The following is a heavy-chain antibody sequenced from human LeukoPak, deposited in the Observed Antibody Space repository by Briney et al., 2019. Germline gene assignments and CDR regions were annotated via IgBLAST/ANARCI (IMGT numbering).Heavy chain of an antibody. D-gene: IGHD5-24*01. CDR2: ISSSSSYI. CDR3: ARVRDGYKSPFDI. Sequence: GGSLRLSCAASGFIFSSYSMKWVRQAPGKGLEWVSSISSSSSYIYYADSMKGRLTISRDNAKNSLYLQMNSLRAEDTAVYYCARVRDGYKSPFDIWGQGTMVTVSS. J-gene: IGHJ3*02. V-gene: IGHV3-21*01. CDR1: GFIFSSYS.